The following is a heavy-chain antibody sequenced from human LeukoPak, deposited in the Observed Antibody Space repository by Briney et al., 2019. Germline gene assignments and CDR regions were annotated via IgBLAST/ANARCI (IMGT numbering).Heavy chain of an antibody. Sequence: SQTLSLTCTVSGGSISSDGYYWSWIRQHPGKGLEWIGAIYYTGSTYYNPSLKSRATISVDTSKNHFSLKLTSVTAADTAVYYCARGTGGAAAADFDPWGQGTLVTVSS. D-gene: IGHD6-13*01. CDR3: ARGTGGAAAADFDP. CDR1: GGSISSDGYY. J-gene: IGHJ5*02. V-gene: IGHV4-31*03. CDR2: IYYTGST.